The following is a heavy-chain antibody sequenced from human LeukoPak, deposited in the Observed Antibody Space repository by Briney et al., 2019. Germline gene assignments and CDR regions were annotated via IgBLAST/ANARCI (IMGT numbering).Heavy chain of an antibody. Sequence: GGSLRLSCAASGFTFSNYWMNWVRQAPGKGLEWVANIKQDGSEKYYVHSVKGRFTISRDNAKGSLYLQMYSLRAEDTAVDYCARGPPPYYDFWSAYYFDYWGQGTLVTVSS. CDR1: GFTFSNYW. D-gene: IGHD3-3*01. CDR3: ARGPPPYYDFWSAYYFDY. V-gene: IGHV3-7*04. CDR2: IKQDGSEK. J-gene: IGHJ4*02.